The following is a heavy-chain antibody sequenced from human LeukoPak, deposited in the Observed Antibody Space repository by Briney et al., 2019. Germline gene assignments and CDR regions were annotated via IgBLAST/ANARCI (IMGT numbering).Heavy chain of an antibody. CDR1: GFTFSSYA. V-gene: IGHV3-23*01. J-gene: IGHJ4*02. D-gene: IGHD6-19*01. CDR2: ISGSGGST. CDR3: ARNMAVAGSSDY. Sequence: GGSLRLSCAASGFTFSSYAMSWVRQAPGKGLEWVSAISGSGGSTYYADSVKGRFTIPRDNSKNTLYLQMNSLRAEDTAVYYCARNMAVAGSSDYWGQGTLVTVSS.